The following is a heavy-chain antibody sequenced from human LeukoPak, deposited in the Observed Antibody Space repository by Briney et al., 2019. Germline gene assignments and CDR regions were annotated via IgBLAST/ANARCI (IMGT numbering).Heavy chain of an antibody. D-gene: IGHD3-9*01. J-gene: IGHJ4*02. CDR3: ARDQGYYDILTGYYQRYYFDY. Sequence: GASVRVSCKASGGTFSSYAISWVRQAPGQGLEWMGGIIPIFGTANYAQKFQGRVTITADKSTSTAYMELSSLRSEDTAVYYCARDQGYYDILTGYYQRYYFDYWGQGTLVTVSS. CDR2: IIPIFGTA. V-gene: IGHV1-69*06. CDR1: GGTFSSYA.